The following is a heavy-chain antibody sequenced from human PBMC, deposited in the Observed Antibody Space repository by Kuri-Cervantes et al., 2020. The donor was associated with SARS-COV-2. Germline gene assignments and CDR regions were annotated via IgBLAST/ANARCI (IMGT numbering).Heavy chain of an antibody. CDR1: GFTFSGHW. D-gene: IGHD3-9*01. Sequence: GESLKISCAASGFTFSGHWIHWVRQAPGKGLGWVSRINPDGSYTNNADSVKGRFTLSRDNAKNMLFLQMNSLRAEDTAIYYCARGRSFNWVRGFDPWGQGTLVTVSS. CDR2: INPDGSYT. CDR3: ARGRSFNWVRGFDP. V-gene: IGHV3-74*01. J-gene: IGHJ5*02.